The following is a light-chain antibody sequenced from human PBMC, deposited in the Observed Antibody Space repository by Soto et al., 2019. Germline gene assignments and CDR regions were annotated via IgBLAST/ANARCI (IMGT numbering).Light chain of an antibody. CDR3: SSYTSSSAPYV. CDR2: EVS. V-gene: IGLV2-14*01. CDR1: SSDVRGYNY. Sequence: QSALTQPASVSGSPGQSITISSTGTSSDVRGYNYVSWYQQHPGKPPKLMIYEVSNRPSGVSNRFSGSKSGNTASLTISGLQAEDGADYYCSSYTSSSAPYVFGAGTMVTVL. J-gene: IGLJ1*01.